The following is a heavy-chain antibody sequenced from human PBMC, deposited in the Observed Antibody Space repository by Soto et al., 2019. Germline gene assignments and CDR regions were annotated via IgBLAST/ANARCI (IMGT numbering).Heavy chain of an antibody. J-gene: IGHJ1*01. CDR3: ARDKVTTPPYFQH. Sequence: GGSLRLSCAASGFTFSSYGMHWVRQAPGKGLEWVAVIWYDGSNKYYADSVKGRFTISRDNSKNTLYLQINSLRAEDTAVYYCARDKVTTPPYFQHWGQGTLVTVSS. D-gene: IGHD4-17*01. V-gene: IGHV3-33*01. CDR1: GFTFSSYG. CDR2: IWYDGSNK.